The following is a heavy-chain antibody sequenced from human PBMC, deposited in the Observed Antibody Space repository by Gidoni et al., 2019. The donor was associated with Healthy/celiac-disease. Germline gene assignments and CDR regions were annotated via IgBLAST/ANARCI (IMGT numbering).Heavy chain of an antibody. J-gene: IGHJ5*02. CDR3: ARGGGYCSSTSCYGHFDFDP. D-gene: IGHD2-2*01. CDR2: IIPTLVRA. V-gene: IGHV1-69*10. CDR1: GGTFSRHT. Sequence: QLQLVQTGSEVKTPGSSVTVSCKASGGTFSRHTISWGQQAPGQGLEWVGGIIPTLVRASYAQKFQGRVTVTADKSTSTAYMELGSLRSEDTAVYYCARGGGYCSSTSCYGHFDFDPWGQGTLVTVSS.